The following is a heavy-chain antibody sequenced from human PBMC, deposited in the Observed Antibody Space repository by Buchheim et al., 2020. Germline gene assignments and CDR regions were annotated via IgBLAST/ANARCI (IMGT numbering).Heavy chain of an antibody. CDR2: IYYSGST. CDR3: ARDLSKSSSSFPYRYWYFDL. J-gene: IGHJ2*01. CDR1: GGSISSYY. Sequence: QVQLQESGPGLVKPSETLSLTCTVSGGSISSYYWSWIRQPPGKGLEWIGYIYYSGSTNYNPSLKSRVPISVDTSKNQFSLKLSSVTAADTAVYYCARDLSKSSSSFPYRYWYFDLWGRGTL. V-gene: IGHV4-59*01. D-gene: IGHD6-13*01.